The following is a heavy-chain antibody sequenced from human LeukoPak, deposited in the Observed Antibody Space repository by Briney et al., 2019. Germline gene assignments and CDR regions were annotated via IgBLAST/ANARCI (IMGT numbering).Heavy chain of an antibody. CDR2: ISPSGGST. Sequence: ASVKVSCKAFGYTFTSNYMHWVRQAPGQGPEWMGVISPSGGSTTYAQKFQGRVTMTRNTSISTAYMELSSLRSEDTAVYYCARGVRGYYDSSGYYRFDYWGQGTLVTVSS. CDR1: GYTFTSNY. CDR3: ARGVRGYYDSSGYYRFDY. V-gene: IGHV1-46*01. D-gene: IGHD3-22*01. J-gene: IGHJ4*02.